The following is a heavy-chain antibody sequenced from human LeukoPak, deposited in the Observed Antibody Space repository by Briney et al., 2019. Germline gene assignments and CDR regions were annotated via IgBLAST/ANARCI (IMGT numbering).Heavy chain of an antibody. CDR2: IYHSGST. Sequence: SETLSLTCAVSGYSISSGYYWGWIRQPPGKGLEWIGTIYHSGSTYYNPSLKSRVTISVDTSKNQFTLKLTSVTAADTAVYYCARVRGYCSSTICYRYYFDYWGQGTLVTVSS. V-gene: IGHV4-38-2*01. D-gene: IGHD2-2*01. CDR3: ARVRGYCSSTICYRYYFDY. J-gene: IGHJ4*02. CDR1: GYSISSGYY.